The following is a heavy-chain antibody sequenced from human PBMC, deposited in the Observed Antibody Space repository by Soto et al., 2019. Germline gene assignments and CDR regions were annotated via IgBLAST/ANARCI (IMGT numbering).Heavy chain of an antibody. Sequence: SETLSLTCTVSGGSISSYYWIWIRQPPGKGLEWIGYIYYSGSTNYNPSLKSRVTISVDTSKNQFSLKLSSVTAADTAVYYCARVLFYSHNWFDPWGQGTLVTVSS. D-gene: IGHD2-8*01. CDR1: GGSISSYY. J-gene: IGHJ5*02. V-gene: IGHV4-59*01. CDR3: ARVLFYSHNWFDP. CDR2: IYYSGST.